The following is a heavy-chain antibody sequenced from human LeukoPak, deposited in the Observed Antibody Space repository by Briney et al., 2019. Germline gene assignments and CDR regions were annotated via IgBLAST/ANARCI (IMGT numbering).Heavy chain of an antibody. J-gene: IGHJ3*02. CDR2: ISPNNGNT. CDR3: ARVRSSGYKGFLDAFDI. Sequence: GASVKVSCKASGYIFYTYGITWVRQAPGQGLERLGWISPNNGNTNYAQKLQRRVTMTTDTSTSTAYMELRSLRADDTAVYYCARVRSSGYKGFLDAFDIWGQGTMVTVSS. V-gene: IGHV1-18*01. D-gene: IGHD3-22*01. CDR1: GYIFYTYG.